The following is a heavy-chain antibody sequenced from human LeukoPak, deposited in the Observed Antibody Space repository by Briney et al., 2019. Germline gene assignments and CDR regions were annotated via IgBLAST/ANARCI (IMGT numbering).Heavy chain of an antibody. V-gene: IGHV4-39*01. CDR1: GDSVSSSRYY. D-gene: IGHD3-3*01. CDR3: ARQDYDFWSGYYDY. Sequence: SETLSLTCIVSGDSVSSSRYYWGWIRQPPGRGLEWIGSIYYSGTTFYNPSLKSRVTISVDTSKNQFSMKLTSVTAADTAVYFCARQDYDFWSGYYDYWGQGTLVTVSP. J-gene: IGHJ4*02. CDR2: IYYSGTT.